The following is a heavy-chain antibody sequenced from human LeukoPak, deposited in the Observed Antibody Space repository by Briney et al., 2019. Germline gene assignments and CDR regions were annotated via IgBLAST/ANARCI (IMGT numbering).Heavy chain of an antibody. CDR3: ARRKYGDYGNFDY. D-gene: IGHD4-17*01. J-gene: IGHJ4*02. V-gene: IGHV4-38-2*01. Sequence: SETLSLTCAVSGYSISSGYYWGWIRQPPGKGLEWIGSIYHSGSTYYNPSLKSRVTISVDTSKNQFSLKLSSVTAADTAVYYRARRKYGDYGNFDYWGQGTLVTVSS. CDR1: GYSISSGYY. CDR2: IYHSGST.